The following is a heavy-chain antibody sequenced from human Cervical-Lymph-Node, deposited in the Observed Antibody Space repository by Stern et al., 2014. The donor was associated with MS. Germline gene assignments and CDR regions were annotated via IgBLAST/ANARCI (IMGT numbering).Heavy chain of an antibody. D-gene: IGHD3-16*01. CDR2: ISYIGST. CDR1: GASISTVGYY. J-gene: IGHJ4*02. Sequence: QVQLQESGPGLVKPSQTLSLTCTVSGASISTVGYYWSWLRQHPGKGLEWIAYISYIGSTYYNPSLKSRVSISADTSKNQFSLNLTSVTAADTALYYCARSDRLWGSFDYWGQGTLVAVSS. CDR3: ARSDRLWGSFDY. V-gene: IGHV4-31*03.